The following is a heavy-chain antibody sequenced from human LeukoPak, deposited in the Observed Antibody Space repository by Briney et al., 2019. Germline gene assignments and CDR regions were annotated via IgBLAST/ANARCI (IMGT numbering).Heavy chain of an antibody. CDR2: ISAYNGNT. J-gene: IGHJ4*02. Sequence: AASVKVSCKASGYTFTSYGISWVRQAPGQGLEWMGWISAYNGNTNYAQKLQGRVTMTTDTSTSTAYMELRSLRSDDTAVYYCARDLGYDSSGYSPKGYWGQGTLVTVSS. D-gene: IGHD3-22*01. V-gene: IGHV1-18*01. CDR3: ARDLGYDSSGYSPKGY. CDR1: GYTFTSYG.